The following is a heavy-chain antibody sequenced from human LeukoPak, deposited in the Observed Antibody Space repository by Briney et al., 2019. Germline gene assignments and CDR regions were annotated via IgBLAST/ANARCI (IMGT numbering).Heavy chain of an antibody. J-gene: IGHJ4*02. V-gene: IGHV3-7*03. Sequence: GGSLRLSCVASGFTFSNYWMSWVRQAPGKGLEWVANIMEDGSEKYYVDSVKGRFTISRDNAKNSLYLQMNSLRAEDTAVYYCASTIATRYFDYWGQGTLVTVSS. CDR3: ASTIATRYFDY. CDR2: IMEDGSEK. CDR1: GFTFSNYW. D-gene: IGHD6-6*01.